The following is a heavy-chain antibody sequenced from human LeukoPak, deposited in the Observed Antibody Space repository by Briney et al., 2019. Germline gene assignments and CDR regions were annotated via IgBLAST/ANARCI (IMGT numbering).Heavy chain of an antibody. CDR1: GGSISSSNW. V-gene: IGHV4-4*02. Sequence: SGTLSLTCAVSGGSISSSNWWSWVRQPPGQGLEWIGEIYHSGSTNYNPSLKSRVTISVDKSKNQFSLKLSSVTAADTAVYYCARCSGYSYGYYFDYWGQGTLVTVSS. CDR3: ARCSGYSYGYYFDY. J-gene: IGHJ4*02. D-gene: IGHD5-18*01. CDR2: IYHSGST.